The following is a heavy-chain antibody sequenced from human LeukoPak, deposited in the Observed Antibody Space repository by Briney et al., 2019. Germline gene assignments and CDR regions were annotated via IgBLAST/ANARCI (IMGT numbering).Heavy chain of an antibody. V-gene: IGHV7-4-1*02. CDR1: GYMFTSYV. Sequence: ASVKVSCKASGYMFTSYVMDWVRQAPGQGLEWMGWINTNTGNPTYAQGFTGRFVFSLDTSVSTAYLQISSLKAEDTAVYYCARDPRRFLEWLSRPYYFDYWGQGTLVTVSS. CDR3: ARDPRRFLEWLSRPYYFDY. CDR2: INTNTGNP. D-gene: IGHD3-3*01. J-gene: IGHJ4*02.